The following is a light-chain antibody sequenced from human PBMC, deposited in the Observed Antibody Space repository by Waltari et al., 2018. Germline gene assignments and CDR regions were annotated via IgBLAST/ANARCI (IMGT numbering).Light chain of an antibody. Sequence: DIQIRRSPNPSYTSLDESVTITCLASQTIGTYLHWYQQKPRKAPKFLIYAASSLQTGVPSRLSGSGSGTDFTLTISGLQPEDFATYYCQQSYTDMFTFGPGTKVDIK. CDR1: QTIGTY. V-gene: IGKV1-39*01. CDR2: AAS. J-gene: IGKJ3*01. CDR3: QQSYTDMFT.